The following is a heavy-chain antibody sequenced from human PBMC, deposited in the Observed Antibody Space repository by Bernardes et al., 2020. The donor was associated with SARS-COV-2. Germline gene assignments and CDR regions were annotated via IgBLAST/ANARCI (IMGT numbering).Heavy chain of an antibody. CDR1: GFTFSRYA. J-gene: IGHJ4*02. Sequence: GGSLRLSCSASGFTFSRYAMHWVRQAPGKGLEYVSGISSNGGGTYYADSVQGRFTISRDNSKNTLYLQMRSLRAEDTAVYYCVRDARGYCRSSDCYLFDYWGQGTLLTVSS. CDR2: ISSNGGGT. D-gene: IGHD2-21*02. CDR3: VRDARGYCRSSDCYLFDY. V-gene: IGHV3-64D*09.